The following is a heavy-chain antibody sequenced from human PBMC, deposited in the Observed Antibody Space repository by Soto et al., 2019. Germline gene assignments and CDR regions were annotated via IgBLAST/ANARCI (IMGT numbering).Heavy chain of an antibody. J-gene: IGHJ3*02. CDR3: ARDAETTVTTTDAFDI. CDR1: GGSISSGGYY. V-gene: IGHV4-31*03. CDR2: IYYSGST. Sequence: SETLSLTCTVSGGSISSGGYYWSWIRQHPGKGLEWIGYIYYSGSTYYNPSLKSRVTISVDTSKNQFSLKLSSVTAADTAVYYCARDAETTVTTTDAFDIWSQGTMVTVSS. D-gene: IGHD4-17*01.